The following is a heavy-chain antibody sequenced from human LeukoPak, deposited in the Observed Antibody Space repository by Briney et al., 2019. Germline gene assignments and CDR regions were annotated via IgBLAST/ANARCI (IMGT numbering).Heavy chain of an antibody. J-gene: IGHJ4*02. CDR2: IYHSGST. Sequence: SETLSLTCAVSGYSISSDYYWGWIRQPPGKGLEWIGSIYHSGSTYYNPSLKSRVTISVDTSKNQFSLKLRSVTAADTAVYYCARDRSYGPDHWGQGTLVTVSS. D-gene: IGHD5-18*01. V-gene: IGHV4-38-2*02. CDR3: ARDRSYGPDH. CDR1: GYSISSDYY.